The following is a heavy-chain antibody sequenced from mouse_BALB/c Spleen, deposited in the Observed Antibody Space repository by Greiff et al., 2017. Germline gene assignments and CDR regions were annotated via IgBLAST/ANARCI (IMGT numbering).Heavy chain of an antibody. D-gene: IGHD2-10*02. V-gene: IGHV5-4*02. J-gene: IGHJ4*01. CDR2: ISDGGSYT. Sequence: VMLVESGGGLVKPGGSLKLSCAASGFTFSDYYMYWVRQTPEKRLEWVATISDGGSYTYYPDSVKGRFTISRDNAKNNLYLQMSSLKSEDTAMYYCARDPYGLYAMDYWGQGTSVTVSS. CDR3: ARDPYGLYAMDY. CDR1: GFTFSDYY.